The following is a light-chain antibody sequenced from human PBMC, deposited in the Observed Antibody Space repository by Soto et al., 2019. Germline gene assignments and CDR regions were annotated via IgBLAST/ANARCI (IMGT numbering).Light chain of an antibody. Sequence: QSARTQPASVSGSPGQSITISCTGTSSDVGGYNYVSWYQQHPGKAPKLIIYDVSNRPSGVSNRFSGSKSGYTASLTISGLQAEDEADYYCSSNTASNSVVFGGGTKLTVL. CDR1: SSDVGGYNY. CDR2: DVS. CDR3: SSNTASNSVV. V-gene: IGLV2-14*01. J-gene: IGLJ2*01.